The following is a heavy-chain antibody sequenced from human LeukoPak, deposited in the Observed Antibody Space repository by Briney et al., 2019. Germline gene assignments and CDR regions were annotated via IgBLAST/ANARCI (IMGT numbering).Heavy chain of an antibody. V-gene: IGHV3-23*05. CDR3: AKDSAAVGGHDFDY. CDR2: IYGKGGDT. D-gene: IGHD1-26*01. J-gene: IGHJ4*02. Sequence: GGSLRLSCAASGFTFSGYSMNWARQAPGKGLEWASTIYGKGGDTKYIDSVKGRFTISRDNSKNTLYLQMNSLRVEDTAVYYCAKDSAAVGGHDFDYWGQGALVTVSS. CDR1: GFTFSGYS.